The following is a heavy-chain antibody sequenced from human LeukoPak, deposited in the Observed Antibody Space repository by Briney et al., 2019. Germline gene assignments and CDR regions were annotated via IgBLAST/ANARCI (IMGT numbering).Heavy chain of an antibody. CDR3: ARVHCSGGSCYSRGNWFDP. CDR1: GFTFDDYG. CDR2: INWNGGST. J-gene: IGHJ5*02. V-gene: IGHV3-20*04. D-gene: IGHD2-15*01. Sequence: GSLRLSCAASGFTFDDYGMSWVRQAPGKGLEWVSGINWNGGSTGYADSVKGRFTISRDNAKNSLYLQMNSLRAEGTALYYCARVHCSGGSCYSRGNWFDPWGQGTLVTVSS.